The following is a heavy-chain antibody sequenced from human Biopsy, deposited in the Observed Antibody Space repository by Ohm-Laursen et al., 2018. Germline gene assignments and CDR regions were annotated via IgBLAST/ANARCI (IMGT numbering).Heavy chain of an antibody. CDR1: GYTFTNYG. CDR3: ARDRWPHVTLLGLAVFDF. V-gene: IGHV1-18*01. CDR2: ISPYNGDT. D-gene: IGHD3/OR15-3a*01. Sequence: SSVKVSCKVSGYTFTNYGISWVRQAPGQGLGWMGWISPYNGDTAYAQKLQGRVTMTTDTSTSTAYMDLRSLRSDDTAVYYCARDRWPHVTLLGLAVFDFWGQGTLVIVSS. J-gene: IGHJ4*02.